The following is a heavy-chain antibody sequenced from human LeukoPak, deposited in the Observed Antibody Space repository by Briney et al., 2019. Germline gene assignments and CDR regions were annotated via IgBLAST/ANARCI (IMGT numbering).Heavy chain of an antibody. J-gene: IGHJ4*02. Sequence: GGSLRLSCAVSGFTFSSYAMHWVRQAPGKGLEWVAVISYDGSNKYYADAVKGRFTISRDNAKNSLYLQMNSLRAEDTAVYYCARDYYGSGSYYDWGQGTLVTVSS. CDR2: ISYDGSNK. V-gene: IGHV3-30-3*01. CDR1: GFTFSSYA. D-gene: IGHD3-10*01. CDR3: ARDYYGSGSYYD.